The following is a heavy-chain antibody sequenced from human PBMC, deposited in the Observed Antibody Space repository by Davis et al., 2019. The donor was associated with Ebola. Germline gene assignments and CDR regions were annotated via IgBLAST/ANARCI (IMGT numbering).Heavy chain of an antibody. D-gene: IGHD6-19*01. V-gene: IGHV3-21*04. CDR3: ARSGRRSGWYTFGSEAFDY. J-gene: IGHJ4*02. Sequence: WGSLRLSCTASGFTFGDYAMSWFRHAPGKGLEWVSSISSSSSYIYYADSVKGRFTISRDNAKNSMYLQMNSLRAEDTAVYYCARSGRRSGWYTFGSEAFDYWGQGTLVTVSS. CDR2: ISSSSSYI. CDR1: GFTFGDYA.